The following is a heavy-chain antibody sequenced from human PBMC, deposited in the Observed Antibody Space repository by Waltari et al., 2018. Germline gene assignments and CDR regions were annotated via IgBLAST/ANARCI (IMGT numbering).Heavy chain of an antibody. CDR3: SRVVPAAIAKYYGMDV. CDR1: GVGIRDYY. Sequence: EVQVVESGGALVQPGGSLRLSCAVSGVGIRDYYMDWFRQAPGKGLEWICRTRNRANSYVAQYAASVKGRFTISRDDSENSVYLQMDSLTTEDTAVYYCSRVVPAAIAKYYGMDVWGQGTTVTVSS. V-gene: IGHV3-72*01. J-gene: IGHJ6*02. CDR2: TRNRANSYVA. D-gene: IGHD2-2*01.